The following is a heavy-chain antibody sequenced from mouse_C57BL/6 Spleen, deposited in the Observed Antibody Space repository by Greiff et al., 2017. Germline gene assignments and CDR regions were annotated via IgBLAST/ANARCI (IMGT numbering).Heavy chain of an antibody. V-gene: IGHV1-72*01. CDR2: IDPNSGGT. CDR3: AREEAYDGYYFDY. CDR1: GYTFTSYW. J-gene: IGHJ2*01. D-gene: IGHD2-3*01. Sequence: QVQLQQPGAELVKPGASVQLSCKASGYTFTSYWMHWVKPRPGRGLEWIGRIDPNSGGTKYNEKFKSKATLTVDKPSSTAYMQLSSLTSEDSAVYYCAREEAYDGYYFDYWGQGTTLTVSS.